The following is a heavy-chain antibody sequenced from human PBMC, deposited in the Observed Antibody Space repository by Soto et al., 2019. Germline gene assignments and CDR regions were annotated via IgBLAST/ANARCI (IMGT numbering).Heavy chain of an antibody. D-gene: IGHD3-3*01. CDR1: GHTFTSYG. Sequence: SVKVSGKASGHTFTSYGISWVRQAPGQGLEWMGWISAYNGNTNYAQKLQGRVTMTTDTSTSTAYMELRSLRSDDTAVYYCARDPETYDFWSGYDYWGQGTLVTVSS. CDR3: ARDPETYDFWSGYDY. V-gene: IGHV1-18*01. CDR2: ISAYNGNT. J-gene: IGHJ4*02.